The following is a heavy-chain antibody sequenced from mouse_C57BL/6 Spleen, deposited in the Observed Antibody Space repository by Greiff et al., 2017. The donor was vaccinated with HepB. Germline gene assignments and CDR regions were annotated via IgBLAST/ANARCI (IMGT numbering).Heavy chain of an antibody. V-gene: IGHV3-6*01. J-gene: IGHJ1*03. CDR3: ARVGGYPYFDV. Sequence: EVKLQESGPGLVKPSQSLSLTCSVTGYSITSGYYWNWIRQFPGNKLEWMGYISYDGSNNYNPSLKNRISITRDTSKNQFFLKLNSVTTEDTATYYCARVGGYPYFDVWGTGTTVTVSS. CDR2: ISYDGSN. CDR1: GYSITSGYY.